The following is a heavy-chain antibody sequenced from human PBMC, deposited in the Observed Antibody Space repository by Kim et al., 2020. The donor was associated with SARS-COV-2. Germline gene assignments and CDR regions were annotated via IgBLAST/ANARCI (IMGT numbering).Heavy chain of an antibody. J-gene: IGHJ4*02. CDR3: ASHHVGSSTDEYYFDY. D-gene: IGHD2-2*01. V-gene: IGHV3-30*01. Sequence: DSGKGRFTISRDNSKNTLFLQMNSLRAEDTAVYYCASHHVGSSTDEYYFDYWGQGTLVTVSS.